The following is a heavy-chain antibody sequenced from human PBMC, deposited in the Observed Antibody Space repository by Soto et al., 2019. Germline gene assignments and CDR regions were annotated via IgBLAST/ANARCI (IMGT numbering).Heavy chain of an antibody. Sequence: ASVKVSCKVSGYTFTSYDINWVRQATGQGLEWMGWMNPNSGNTGYAQKFQGRVTMTRNTSISTAYMELSSLRSEDTAVYYCASGRYSYGYGYYYYGMDVWGQGTTVTVSS. J-gene: IGHJ6*02. CDR1: GYTFTSYD. D-gene: IGHD5-18*01. V-gene: IGHV1-8*01. CDR3: ASGRYSYGYGYYYYGMDV. CDR2: MNPNSGNT.